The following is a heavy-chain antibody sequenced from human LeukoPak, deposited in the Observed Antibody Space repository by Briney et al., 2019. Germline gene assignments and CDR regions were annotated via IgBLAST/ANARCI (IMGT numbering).Heavy chain of an antibody. CDR1: GGSISSGDYY. J-gene: IGHJ4*02. CDR2: IYYSRNT. Sequence: SQTLSLTCTVSGGSISSGDYYWSWIRQPPGKGLEWIGSIYYSRNTYYNPSLKSRVIISVDTSKNQFSLKLSSVTAADTAVYYCARRPNWNFEYYFDYWGQGTLVTVSS. D-gene: IGHD1-7*01. CDR3: ARRPNWNFEYYFDY. V-gene: IGHV4-39*01.